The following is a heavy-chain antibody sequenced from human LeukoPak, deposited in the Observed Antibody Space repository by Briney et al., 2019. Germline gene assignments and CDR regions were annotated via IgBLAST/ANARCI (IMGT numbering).Heavy chain of an antibody. Sequence: SETLSLTCTVSGGSISSSSYYWGWIRQPPGKGLEWIGSIYYSGSTYYNPSLKSRVTISVDTSKNQFPLKLSSVTAADTAVYYCARVYNWNFRYFDLWGRGTLVTVSS. CDR1: GGSISSSSYY. V-gene: IGHV4-39*06. D-gene: IGHD1-7*01. CDR2: IYYSGST. CDR3: ARVYNWNFRYFDL. J-gene: IGHJ2*01.